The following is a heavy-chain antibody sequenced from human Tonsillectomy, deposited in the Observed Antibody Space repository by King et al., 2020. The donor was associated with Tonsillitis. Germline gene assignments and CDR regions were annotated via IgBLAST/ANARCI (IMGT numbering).Heavy chain of an antibody. V-gene: IGHV4-34*01. CDR3: ARGYSSSASSDY. Sequence: VQLQQWGAGLLKPSETPSLTCAVYGGSFSGYYWSWIRQPPGKGLEWIGEINHSGSTNYNPSLKSRVTISVDTSKNQFSLKLSSVTAADTAVYYCARGYSSSASSDYWGQGTLVTVSS. J-gene: IGHJ4*02. CDR2: INHSGST. D-gene: IGHD6-6*01. CDR1: GGSFSGYY.